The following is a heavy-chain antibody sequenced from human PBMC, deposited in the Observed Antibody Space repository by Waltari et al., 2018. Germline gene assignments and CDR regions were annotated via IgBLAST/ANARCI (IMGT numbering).Heavy chain of an antibody. D-gene: IGHD2-21*02. CDR2: ISYDGSNK. CDR3: ANEGRYGGNSYYYYYGMDV. J-gene: IGHJ6*02. CDR1: GFTFSSYA. V-gene: IGHV3-30-3*02. Sequence: QVQLVESGGGVVQPGRSLRLSCAASGFTFSSYALPGVRQAPGQGLEWVAVISYDGSNKYYADSVKGRFTISRDNSKNTLYLQMNSLRAEDTAVYYCANEGRYGGNSYYYYYGMDVWGQGTTVTVSS.